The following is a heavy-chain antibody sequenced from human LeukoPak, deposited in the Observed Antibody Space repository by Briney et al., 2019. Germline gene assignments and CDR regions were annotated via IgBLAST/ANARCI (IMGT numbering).Heavy chain of an antibody. CDR2: ISYDGSNK. CDR1: GFTFSSYA. Sequence: PGGSLRLSCAASGFTFSSYAMHWVRQAPGKGLEWVAVISYDGSNKYYADSVKGRFTISRDNSKNTLYLQMNSLRAEDTAVYYCARDRGIVGATGFDYWGQGTLVTVSS. D-gene: IGHD1-26*01. J-gene: IGHJ4*02. V-gene: IGHV3-30*14. CDR3: ARDRGIVGATGFDY.